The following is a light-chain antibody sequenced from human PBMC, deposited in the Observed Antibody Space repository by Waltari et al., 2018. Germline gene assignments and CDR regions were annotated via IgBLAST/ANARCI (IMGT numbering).Light chain of an antibody. CDR1: QSVSSSY. Sequence: LLPHSPRPPPLSPWERATLSCRACQSVSSSYLAWYQQKPGQAHRRLIYGASSRATGIPDRLSGRGSGTDCTLTISRREPEDCAEDDCQQYGSSPRTFGQGTKVEIK. CDR3: QQYGSSPRT. V-gene: IGKV3-20*01. CDR2: GAS. J-gene: IGKJ1*01.